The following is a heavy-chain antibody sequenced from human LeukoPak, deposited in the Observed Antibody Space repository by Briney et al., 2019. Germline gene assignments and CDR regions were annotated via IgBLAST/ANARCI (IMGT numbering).Heavy chain of an antibody. CDR1: GGSISSGGYY. CDR2: IYYSGST. Sequence: PSETLSLTCTVSGGSISSGGYYWRWIRQHPGKGLEWIGYIYYSGSTYYNPSLKSRVTISVDTSKNQFSLRLSSVTAADTAVYYCARDLRSNYYDSSGYYLSDYYYMDVWGKGTTVTVSS. J-gene: IGHJ6*03. D-gene: IGHD3-22*01. CDR3: ARDLRSNYYDSSGYYLSDYYYMDV. V-gene: IGHV4-31*03.